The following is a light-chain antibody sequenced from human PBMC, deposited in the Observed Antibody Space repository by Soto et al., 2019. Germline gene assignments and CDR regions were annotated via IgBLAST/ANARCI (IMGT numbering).Light chain of an antibody. V-gene: IGLV2-14*01. J-gene: IGLJ2*01. Sequence: QSALTQPASVSGSPGQSITISCTGTSSDVGGYNYVSWYQQLPGKAPKLMIYEVSYRPSGLSNRFSGSKSGNTASLTISGLQAEDEADYYCSSYTGTSTLFGGGTKVTVL. CDR3: SSYTGTSTL. CDR2: EVS. CDR1: SSDVGGYNY.